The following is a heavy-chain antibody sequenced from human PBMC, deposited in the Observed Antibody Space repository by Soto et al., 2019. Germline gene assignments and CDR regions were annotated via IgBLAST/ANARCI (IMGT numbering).Heavy chain of an antibody. CDR1: GFTFSNYA. CDR2: ISGSGGTT. CDR3: AKFFVERGSSIGWPGSLPY. Sequence: EVHLLEPGGGLVQPGRSLRLSCAASGFTFSNYAMSWVRQAPGQWLDWVSAISGSGGTTYYAHSVKGRFTISRENSKNTLYLQMSCLRAEDTAVYYCAKFFVERGSSIGWPGSLPYWGQGTLFPVSS. D-gene: IGHD6-25*01. V-gene: IGHV3-23*01. J-gene: IGHJ4*01.